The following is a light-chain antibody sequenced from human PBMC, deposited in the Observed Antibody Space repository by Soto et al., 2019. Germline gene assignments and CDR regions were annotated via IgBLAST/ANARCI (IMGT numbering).Light chain of an antibody. CDR1: SSDIGGYNF. V-gene: IGLV2-14*03. CDR3: CSFSSTNTLL. CDR2: DVS. Sequence: QSALTQPASVSGSPGQSITISCTGTSSDIGGYNFVSWYQHHPGRAPKLIIYDVSMRPSGASNRFSGPKSGNTASLTISGLQAEDEAHYYCCSFSSTNTLLFGGGTKLTVL. J-gene: IGLJ2*01.